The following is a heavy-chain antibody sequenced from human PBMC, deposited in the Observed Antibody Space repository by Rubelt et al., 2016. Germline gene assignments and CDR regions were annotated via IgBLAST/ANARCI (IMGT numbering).Heavy chain of an antibody. J-gene: IGHJ6*02. V-gene: IGHV3-48*04. Sequence: VRPGGSLRLSCAASGFTFGGYSMNWLRQAPGKGLEWVSYISSSSSLIYYADSVKGRFTISRDDAKNSLYLQMNSLRAADTAVYYCARDVIPYYYYGMDVWGQGTTVTVSS. CDR1: GFTFGGYS. CDR2: ISSSSSLI. CDR3: ARDVIPYYYYGMDV. D-gene: IGHD3-16*02.